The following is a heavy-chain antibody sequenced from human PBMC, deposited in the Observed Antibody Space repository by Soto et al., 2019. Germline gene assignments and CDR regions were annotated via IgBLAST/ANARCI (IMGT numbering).Heavy chain of an antibody. V-gene: IGHV1-18*01. CDR2: ISAYNGNT. D-gene: IGHD3-22*01. J-gene: IGHJ4*02. CDR1: GYTFTSYG. CDR3: ARDTPEYYDSSGYYYALFAY. Sequence: QVQLVQSGAEVKKPGASVKVSCKASGYTFTSYGISWVRQAPGQGLEWMGWISAYNGNTNYAQKLQGRVTMTTDTPXXTXYXXLRSLRSDDTAVYYCARDTPEYYDSSGYYYALFAYWGQGTLVTVSS.